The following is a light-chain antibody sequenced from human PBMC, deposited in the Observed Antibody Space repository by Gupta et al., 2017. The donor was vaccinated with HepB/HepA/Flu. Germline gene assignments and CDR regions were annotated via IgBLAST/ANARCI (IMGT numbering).Light chain of an antibody. Sequence: QSALTQPASVSGSPGPSITLSCTGTSSDVGGYNFVSWYQQHPGKAPKLMIYDVSNRPSGVSNRFSGSKSGNTASLTISGLQAEDEADYYCSSYTSSSTPLFGGGTKLTVL. J-gene: IGLJ2*01. V-gene: IGLV2-14*01. CDR2: DVS. CDR1: SSDVGGYNF. CDR3: SSYTSSSTPL.